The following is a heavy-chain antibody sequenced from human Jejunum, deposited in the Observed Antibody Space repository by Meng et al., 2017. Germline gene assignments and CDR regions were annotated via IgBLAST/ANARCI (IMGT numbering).Heavy chain of an antibody. CDR3: ARENYDSRGYYLDY. V-gene: IGHV4-59*01. D-gene: IGHD3-22*01. J-gene: IGHJ4*02. Sequence: SETLSLTCTVSGGSMSNYYWSWIRQPPGKGLEYIGYIYYSGSSNYNPSLKSRVTISVDTSKNQFSLKLSSVTAADTAVYYCARENYDSRGYYLDYWGQGTLVTVSS. CDR1: GGSMSNYY. CDR2: IYYSGSS.